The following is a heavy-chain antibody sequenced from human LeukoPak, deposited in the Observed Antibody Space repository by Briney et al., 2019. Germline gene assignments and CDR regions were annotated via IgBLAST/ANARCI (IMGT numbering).Heavy chain of an antibody. CDR1: GGSISSYY. V-gene: IGHV4-59*01. J-gene: IGHJ3*01. CDR2: IYCSGST. CDR3: ARRVVVVTANDKSDAFDV. D-gene: IGHD2-21*02. Sequence: PSETLSLTCTVSGGSISSYYWSWIRQPPGEGLEWIGYIYCSGSTNYNPSLKSRVTISLDTSKNQFSLKLSSVTAADTAVYYCARRVVVVTANDKSDAFDVWGQGTVVTVSS.